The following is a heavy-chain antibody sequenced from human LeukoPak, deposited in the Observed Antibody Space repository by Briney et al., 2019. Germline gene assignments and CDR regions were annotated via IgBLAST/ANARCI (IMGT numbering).Heavy chain of an antibody. D-gene: IGHD2-21*02. CDR2: INSDGSST. J-gene: IGHJ1*01. Sequence: GGSLRLSCAASGFTFSSYWMHWVRQAPGKGLVWVSRINSDGSSTSYADSVRGRFSISRDNAKNSLYLQMNSLRAEDTAVYYCARVRTYCGGDCYSSEYFQHWGQGTLVTVSS. V-gene: IGHV3-74*01. CDR1: GFTFSSYW. CDR3: ARVRTYCGGDCYSSEYFQH.